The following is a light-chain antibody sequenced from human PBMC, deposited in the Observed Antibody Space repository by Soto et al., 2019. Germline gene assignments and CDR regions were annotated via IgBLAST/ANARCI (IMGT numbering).Light chain of an antibody. CDR1: QSVSGSN. J-gene: IGKJ1*01. Sequence: TVPLAAEESRSLSCRASQSVSGSNLAWYQQKPGQAPRLVIYGASSRATGIPDRFSGSGSGTVFALAISSQELEDSAGYSGQQYGRFGQGTKVDIK. CDR2: GAS. CDR3: QQYGR. V-gene: IGKV3-20*01.